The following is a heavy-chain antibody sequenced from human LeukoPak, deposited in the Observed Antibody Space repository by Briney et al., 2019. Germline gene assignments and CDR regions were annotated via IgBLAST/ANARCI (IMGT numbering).Heavy chain of an antibody. CDR2: IRSKAYGGTT. CDR3: NRRGGVFVDY. J-gene: IGHJ4*02. D-gene: IGHD3-16*02. Sequence: GGSLRLSCTASGFTFGDYAMSWFRQAPGKGLEWVGFIRSKAYGGTTEYAAPVKGRFTISRDDSKSIAYLQMNSLKTEDTAVYYCNRRGGVFVDYWGQGTLVTVSS. CDR1: GFTFGDYA. V-gene: IGHV3-49*03.